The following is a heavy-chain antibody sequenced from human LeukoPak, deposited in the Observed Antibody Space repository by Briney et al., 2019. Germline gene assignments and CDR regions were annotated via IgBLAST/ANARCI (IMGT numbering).Heavy chain of an antibody. J-gene: IGHJ3*02. CDR3: ATLWLGSQRAFDI. CDR2: INPNSGGT. V-gene: IGHV1-2*02. CDR1: GYTFTGYY. D-gene: IGHD3-10*01. Sequence: ASVKVSCKASGYTFTGYYMHWVQQAPGQGLEWMGWINPNSGGTNYAQKFQGRVTMTRDTSISTAYMELSRLRSDDTAVYYCATLWLGSQRAFDILGQGTMVSVSS.